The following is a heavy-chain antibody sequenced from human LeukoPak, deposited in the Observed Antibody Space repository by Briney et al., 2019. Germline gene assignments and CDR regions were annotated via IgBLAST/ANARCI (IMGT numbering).Heavy chain of an antibody. J-gene: IGHJ6*03. D-gene: IGHD2-2*01. CDR2: IYTSGST. V-gene: IGHV4-61*02. Sequence: SETLSLTCTVSGGSISSGSYYWSWIRQPAGKGLEWIGRIYTSGSTNYNPSLKSRVTISVDTSKNQFSLKLSSVTAPDTAVYYCARDPVVVPAAKNYYYYYMDVWGKGTTVTVSS. CDR3: ARDPVVVPAAKNYYYYYMDV. CDR1: GGSISSGSYY.